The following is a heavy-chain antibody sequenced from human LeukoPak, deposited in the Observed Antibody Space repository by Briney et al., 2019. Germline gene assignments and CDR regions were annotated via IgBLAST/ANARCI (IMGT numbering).Heavy chain of an antibody. J-gene: IGHJ4*02. CDR3: AKTLGARYYFDS. D-gene: IGHD1-14*01. CDR2: INPADSDS. Sequence: GIINPADSDSRYSPSFQGRVTISADKSITTAYLQWTSLKASDTAIYYCAKTLGARYYFDSWGQGTLVTVSS. V-gene: IGHV5-51*01.